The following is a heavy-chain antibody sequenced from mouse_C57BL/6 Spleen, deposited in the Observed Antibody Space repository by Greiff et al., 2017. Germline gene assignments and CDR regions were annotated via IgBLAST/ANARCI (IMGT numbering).Heavy chain of an antibody. V-gene: IGHV5-17*01. Sequence: EVKLVESGGGLVKPGGSLKLSCAASGFTFSDYGMHWVRQAPEKGLEWVAYISSGSSTIYYADTVKGRVTISRDNAKNTLFLQMTRLSSEDTAMYYCARGYYYAMDYWGQGTSVTVSS. CDR2: ISSGSSTI. CDR3: ARGYYYAMDY. J-gene: IGHJ4*01. CDR1: GFTFSDYG.